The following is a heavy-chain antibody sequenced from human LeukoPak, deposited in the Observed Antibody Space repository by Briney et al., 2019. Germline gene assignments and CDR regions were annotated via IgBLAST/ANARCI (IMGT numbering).Heavy chain of an antibody. CDR2: VSYSGST. CDR3: ARQSLHDGRHWYFDL. D-gene: IGHD1-26*01. J-gene: IGHJ2*01. Sequence: SETLSLTCSVSGGFISSYYWSWVRQPPGKGLEWIGYVSYSGSTNYTPSLNGRVTISVDTSKNHFSLKLSSVTAADTAVYYCARQSLHDGRHWYFDLWGRGTLVSVSS. V-gene: IGHV4-59*08. CDR1: GGFISSYY.